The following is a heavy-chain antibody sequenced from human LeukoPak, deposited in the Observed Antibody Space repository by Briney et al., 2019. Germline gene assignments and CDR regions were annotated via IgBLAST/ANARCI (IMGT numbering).Heavy chain of an antibody. CDR1: GFTFSSYG. V-gene: IGHV3-30*18. Sequence: GGSLRLSCAASGFTFSSYGMHWVRQAPGKGLEWVAVMSYDGSNKYYADSVKGRFTISRDNSKNTLYLQMNSLRAEDTAVYYCAKVFRGSYYNDYWGQGTLVTVSS. CDR3: AKVFRGSYYNDY. D-gene: IGHD1-26*01. CDR2: MSYDGSNK. J-gene: IGHJ4*02.